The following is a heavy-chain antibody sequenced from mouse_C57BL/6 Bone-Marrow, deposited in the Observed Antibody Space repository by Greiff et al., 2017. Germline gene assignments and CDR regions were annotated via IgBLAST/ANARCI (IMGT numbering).Heavy chain of an antibody. Sequence: QVQLKQPGAELVKPGASVKLSCKASGYTFTSYWMQWVKQRPGQGLEWIGDIYPGSGSTNYNEKFKSKATLTVDTSSSTAYMQLSSLTSEDSAVYYCANDGYYAYYFDYWGQGTTLTVSS. J-gene: IGHJ2*01. CDR1: GYTFTSYW. V-gene: IGHV1-55*01. CDR3: ANDGYYAYYFDY. D-gene: IGHD2-3*01. CDR2: IYPGSGST.